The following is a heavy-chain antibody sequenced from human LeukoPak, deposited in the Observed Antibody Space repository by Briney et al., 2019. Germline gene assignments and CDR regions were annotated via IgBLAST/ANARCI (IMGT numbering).Heavy chain of an antibody. CDR2: INQDGSDK. J-gene: IGHJ5*02. V-gene: IGHV3-7*01. CDR1: GFTFGSCW. CDR3: ARDREGLLTLPLNWFDP. D-gene: IGHD3-3*01. Sequence: GGSLRLSCAASGFTFGSCWMTWVRQAPGKGLEWVAHINQDGSDKSYVDSVKGRFTVSRDNVKNSLSLEMNSLRVEDTAVYYCARDREGLLTLPLNWFDPWGQGTLVTVSS.